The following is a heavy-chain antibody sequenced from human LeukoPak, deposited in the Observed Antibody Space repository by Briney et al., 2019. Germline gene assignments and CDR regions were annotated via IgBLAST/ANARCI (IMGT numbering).Heavy chain of an antibody. CDR1: GYTFTGYY. D-gene: IGHD6-6*01. CDR3: ARVLGIAARRDYFDY. Sequence: ASVKVSCKASGYTFTGYYMHWVRQAPGQGLEWMGRINPNSGGTNYAQKFQGRVTMTRDTSISTAYMELSRLRSEDTAVYYCARVLGIAARRDYFDYWGQGTLVTVSS. V-gene: IGHV1-2*06. J-gene: IGHJ4*02. CDR2: INPNSGGT.